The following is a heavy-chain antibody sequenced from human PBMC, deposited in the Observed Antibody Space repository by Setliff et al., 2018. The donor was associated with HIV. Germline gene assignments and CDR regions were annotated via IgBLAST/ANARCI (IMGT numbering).Heavy chain of an antibody. CDR2: IIPTFTRA. Sequence: GASVKVSCKASGGTFGGFGISWVRQAPGQGLEWMGGIIPTFTRANYAQKFQARVIITTDKSTSTAFMELTSLTSEDTAVYYCARGHLDYNYWEDILGNWFDPWGQGTLVTVSS. CDR3: ARGHLDYNYWEDILGNWFDP. J-gene: IGHJ5*02. D-gene: IGHD3-9*01. CDR1: GGTFGGFG. V-gene: IGHV1-69*05.